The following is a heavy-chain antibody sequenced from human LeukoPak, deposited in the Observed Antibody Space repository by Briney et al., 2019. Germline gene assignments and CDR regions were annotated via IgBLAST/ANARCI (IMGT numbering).Heavy chain of an antibody. CDR1: GFTVSSNY. Sequence: GGSLRLSCAASGFTVSSNYMSWVRQAPGKGLVWVSRINSDGSSTSYADSVKGRFTVSRDNAKNTLYLQMNSLRAEDTAVYYCARDLRPGYFDIWGQGTMVTVSS. V-gene: IGHV3-74*01. CDR2: INSDGSST. CDR3: ARDLRPGYFDI. D-gene: IGHD1-14*01. J-gene: IGHJ3*02.